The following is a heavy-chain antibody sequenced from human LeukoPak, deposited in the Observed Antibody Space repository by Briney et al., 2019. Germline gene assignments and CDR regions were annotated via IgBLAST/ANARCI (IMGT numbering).Heavy chain of an antibody. V-gene: IGHV3-11*01. Sequence: PGGSLRLSCAASGFTFSDYYMSWIRQAPGKGLEWVSYISSSGSTIYYADSVKGRFTIPRDNSKNTLYLQMNSLRAEDTAVYYCAKDHNWNPPGPFHYWGQGTLVTVSS. D-gene: IGHD1-1*01. CDR1: GFTFSDYY. CDR3: AKDHNWNPPGPFHY. J-gene: IGHJ4*02. CDR2: ISSSGSTI.